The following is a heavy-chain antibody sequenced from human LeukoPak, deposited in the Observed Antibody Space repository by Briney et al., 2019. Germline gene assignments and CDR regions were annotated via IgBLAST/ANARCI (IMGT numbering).Heavy chain of an antibody. V-gene: IGHV3-33*01. Sequence: GGSLRLSCAASGFTFSSYGMHWVRQAPGKGLEWVAVIWYDGSNKYYAGSAKGRFTISRDNSKNTLYLQMNSLRAEDTAVYYCAREVPRIAVAGTRGTIDYWGQGTLVTVSS. CDR3: AREVPRIAVAGTRGTIDY. D-gene: IGHD6-19*01. J-gene: IGHJ4*02. CDR2: IWYDGSNK. CDR1: GFTFSSYG.